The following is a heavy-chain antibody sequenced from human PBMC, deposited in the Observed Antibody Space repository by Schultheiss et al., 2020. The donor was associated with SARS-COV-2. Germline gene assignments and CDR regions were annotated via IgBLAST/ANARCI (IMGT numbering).Heavy chain of an antibody. CDR2: INHSGST. V-gene: IGHV4-34*01. CDR1: GGSISGYY. D-gene: IGHD6-13*01. Sequence: SETLSLTCTVSGGSISGYYWSWIRQPPGKGLEWIGEINHSGSTNYNPSLKSRVTISVDTSKNQFSLKLSSVTAADTAVYYCARASPIAAGGLRAFDIWGQGTMVTVSS. CDR3: ARASPIAAGGLRAFDI. J-gene: IGHJ3*02.